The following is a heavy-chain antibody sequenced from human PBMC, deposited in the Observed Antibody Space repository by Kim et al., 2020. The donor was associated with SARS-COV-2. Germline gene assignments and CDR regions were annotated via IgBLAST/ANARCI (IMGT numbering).Heavy chain of an antibody. D-gene: IGHD3-10*01. CDR3: AKELGFGEE. V-gene: IGHV3-9*01. Sequence: GRIGYADSVKGRFTISRDNAKNSLYLQMNSLRAEDTALYYCAKELGFGEEGGQGTLVTVSS. J-gene: IGHJ4*02. CDR2: GRI.